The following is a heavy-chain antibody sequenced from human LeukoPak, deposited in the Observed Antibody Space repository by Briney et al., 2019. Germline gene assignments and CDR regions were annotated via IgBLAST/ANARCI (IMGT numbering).Heavy chain of an antibody. CDR3: ATELRILSWGVDAFDI. Sequence: GRSLRLSCAASGFNFNSCAVHWVRQAPGKGLEWVAFISYDGSNKYYADSVKGRFTISRDTSKTTLYLQMNSLRTEDTALYYCATELRILSWGVDAFDIWGQGTMVTVSS. D-gene: IGHD3-16*01. CDR2: ISYDGSNK. V-gene: IGHV3-30*04. J-gene: IGHJ3*02. CDR1: GFNFNSCA.